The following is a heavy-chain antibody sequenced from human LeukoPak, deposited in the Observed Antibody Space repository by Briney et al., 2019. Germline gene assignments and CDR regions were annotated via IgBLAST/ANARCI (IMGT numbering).Heavy chain of an antibody. V-gene: IGHV3-21*01. D-gene: IGHD5-24*01. CDR2: ISSSSSYI. Sequence: PGGSLRLSCAASGFTFSSYSMNWVRQAPGKGLEWVSSISSSSSYIYYADSVKGRFTISRDNAKNSLYPQMNSLRAEDTAVYYCAREEADGGPDYWGQGTLVTVSS. CDR1: GFTFSSYS. J-gene: IGHJ4*02. CDR3: AREEADGGPDY.